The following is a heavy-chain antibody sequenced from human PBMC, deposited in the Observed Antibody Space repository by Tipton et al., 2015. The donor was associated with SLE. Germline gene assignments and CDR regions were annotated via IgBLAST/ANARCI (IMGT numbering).Heavy chain of an antibody. CDR1: GGSFSGYY. J-gene: IGHJ4*02. CDR3: ARVNGADDY. D-gene: IGHD4-17*01. Sequence: TLSLTCAVYGGSFSGYYWSWIRQPPGKGLEWIGEINHSGSTNYNPSLKSRVTISVDTSKNQFSLKLSSVTAADTAVYYCARVNGADDYWGQGTLVTVSS. CDR2: INHSGST. V-gene: IGHV4-34*09.